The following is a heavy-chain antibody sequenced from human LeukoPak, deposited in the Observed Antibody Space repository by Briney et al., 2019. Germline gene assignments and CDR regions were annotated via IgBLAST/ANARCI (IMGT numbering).Heavy chain of an antibody. CDR2: IYYSGST. CDR1: GGSISSGGNY. CDR3: ARDRWFDP. Sequence: SETLPFTCTVSGGSISSGGNYWSWIRQHPGKGLEWIGYIYYSGSTYYNPSLKSRVTISLDTSKNQFSLKLTSVTAADTAVYYCARDRWFDPWGQGTLVTASS. J-gene: IGHJ5*02. V-gene: IGHV4-31*03.